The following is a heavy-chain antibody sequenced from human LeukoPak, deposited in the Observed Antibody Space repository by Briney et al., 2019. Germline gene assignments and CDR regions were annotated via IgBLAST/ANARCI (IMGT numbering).Heavy chain of an antibody. V-gene: IGHV3-30*03. J-gene: IGHJ4*02. CDR1: GFTFSSYG. CDR2: ISYDGSNK. CDR3: ASGGGWVINN. D-gene: IGHD6-19*01. Sequence: GRSLRLSCAASGFTFSSYGMHWVRQAPGKGLEWVAVISYDGSNKYYADSVKGRFTISRDNSKNTLYLQMNSLRAEDTAVYYCASGGGWVINNWGQGTLVTVSS.